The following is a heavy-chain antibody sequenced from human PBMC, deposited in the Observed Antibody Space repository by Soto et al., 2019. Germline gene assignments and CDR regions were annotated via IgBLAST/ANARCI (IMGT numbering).Heavy chain of an antibody. CDR2: IWYDGSNK. Sequence: PGGSLRLSCAASGFTFSSYGMHWVRQAPGKGLEWVAVIWYDGSNKYYADSVKGRFTISRDNSKNTLYLQMNSLRAEDTAVYYCAREGGYSYGSAFDIWGQGTMVTVSS. CDR3: AREGGYSYGSAFDI. CDR1: GFTFSSYG. V-gene: IGHV3-33*01. J-gene: IGHJ3*02. D-gene: IGHD5-18*01.